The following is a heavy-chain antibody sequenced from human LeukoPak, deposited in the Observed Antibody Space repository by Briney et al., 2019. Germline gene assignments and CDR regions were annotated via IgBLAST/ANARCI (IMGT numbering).Heavy chain of an antibody. V-gene: IGHV3-30*03. CDR2: ISYDGSNK. CDR3: ARLIEVVAATPPEDAFDI. CDR1: GFTFSSYG. J-gene: IGHJ3*02. D-gene: IGHD2-15*01. Sequence: GGSLRLSCAASGFTFSSYGMHWVRQAPGKGLEWVAVISYDGSNKYYADSVKGRFTISRDNSKNTLYLQMNSLRAEDTAVYYCARLIEVVAATPPEDAFDIWGQGTMVTVSS.